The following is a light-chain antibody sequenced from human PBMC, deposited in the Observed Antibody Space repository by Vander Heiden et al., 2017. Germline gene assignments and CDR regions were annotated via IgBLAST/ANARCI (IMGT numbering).Light chain of an antibody. J-gene: IGKJ5*01. CDR1: QSISSY. CDR3: QQSYSTPSTT. CDR2: AAS. Sequence: DIQMTQSPSSLSASVGDRVTITCRASQSISSYLNWYQQKPGKAPKLLIYAASSLQSGVPSRFSGSGYGTDFTLTISSLQPEDFATYYCQQSYSTPSTTFGQGTRLEIK. V-gene: IGKV1-39*01.